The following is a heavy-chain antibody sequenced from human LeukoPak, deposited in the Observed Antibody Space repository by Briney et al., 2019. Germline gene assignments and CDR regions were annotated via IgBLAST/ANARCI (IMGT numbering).Heavy chain of an antibody. CDR1: GFTFSSYA. Sequence: GGPLRLSCAASGFTFSSYAMNWVRLVPGKGLEWVAGISGSGATTVYADAVKGRFTISRDSATETLFLKMKSLRAEDTALYFCAREPSARRHYYFDYWGQGTLVTVSS. J-gene: IGHJ4*02. V-gene: IGHV3-23*01. CDR2: ISGSGATT. CDR3: AREPSARRHYYFDY. D-gene: IGHD1-1*01.